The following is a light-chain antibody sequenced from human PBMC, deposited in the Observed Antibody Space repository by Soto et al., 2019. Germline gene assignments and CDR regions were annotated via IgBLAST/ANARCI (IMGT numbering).Light chain of an antibody. J-gene: IGLJ3*02. CDR1: SGHNSYA. CDR3: QTWDTGIVV. CDR2: LNSDGSH. Sequence: QAVVTQSPSASASLGASVKLTCTLSSGHNSYAIAWHQQQPGKGPRYLMKLNSDGSHTKGDGIPDRFSGSSSGTERSLTISSLQSEDEADYYCQTWDTGIVVFGGGTKLTVL. V-gene: IGLV4-69*01.